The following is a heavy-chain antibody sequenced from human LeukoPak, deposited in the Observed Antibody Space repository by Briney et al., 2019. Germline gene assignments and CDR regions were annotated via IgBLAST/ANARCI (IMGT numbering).Heavy chain of an antibody. CDR1: GGSFSGYY. Sequence: SPSETLSLTCAVYGGSFSGYYWSWIRQPPGKGLEWIGEINHSGSTNYNPSLKSRVTISVDTSKNQFSLKLSSVTAADTAVYYCARGRRYSSSRDRSYFDYWGQGTLVTVSS. CDR2: INHSGST. J-gene: IGHJ4*02. D-gene: IGHD6-13*01. CDR3: ARGRRYSSSRDRSYFDY. V-gene: IGHV4-34*01.